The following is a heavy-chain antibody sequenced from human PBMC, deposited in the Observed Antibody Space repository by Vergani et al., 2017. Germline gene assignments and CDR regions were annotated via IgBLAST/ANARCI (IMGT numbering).Heavy chain of an antibody. D-gene: IGHD4-17*01. CDR1: GYTFTDHY. Sequence: EVQLVQSGAEVKKPGATMKISCKDSGYTFTDHYMHWVKQAPGKGLEWMGLVDPEDGETIYAEKFKGRVTIAADTSTDTAHLELRSLRSEDTAVYYCATPQTVTTGGMEVWGQGTTVIVSS. J-gene: IGHJ6*02. CDR3: ATPQTVTTGGMEV. V-gene: IGHV1-69-2*01. CDR2: VDPEDGET.